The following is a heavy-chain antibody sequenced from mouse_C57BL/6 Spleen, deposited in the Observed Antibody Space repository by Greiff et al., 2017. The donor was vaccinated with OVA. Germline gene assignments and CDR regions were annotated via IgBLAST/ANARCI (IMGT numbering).Heavy chain of an antibody. Sequence: QVQLQQPGAELVKPGASVKLSCKASGYTFTSYWMHWVKQRPGQGLEWIGKIHPNSGNTNYNEKFKSKATLTVDKSSSTAYMQLSSLTSEDSAVYYCARTRSSGAMDYWGQGTSVTVSS. J-gene: IGHJ4*01. V-gene: IGHV1-64*01. D-gene: IGHD1-1*01. CDR3: ARTRSSGAMDY. CDR2: IHPNSGNT. CDR1: GYTFTSYW.